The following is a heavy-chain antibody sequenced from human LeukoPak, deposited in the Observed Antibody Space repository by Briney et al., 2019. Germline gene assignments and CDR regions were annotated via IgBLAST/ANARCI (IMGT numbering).Heavy chain of an antibody. J-gene: IGHJ3*02. CDR1: GGTFSSYA. V-gene: IGHV1-69*13. Sequence: SVKVSCKASGGTFSSYAISWVRQAPGQGLEWMGGIIPIFGTANYAQKFQGRVTITADESTSTAYMELSSLRSDDTAVYYCARQITMIVVVINDPFDIWGQGTMVTVSS. CDR3: ARQITMIVVVINDPFDI. CDR2: IIPIFGTA. D-gene: IGHD3-22*01.